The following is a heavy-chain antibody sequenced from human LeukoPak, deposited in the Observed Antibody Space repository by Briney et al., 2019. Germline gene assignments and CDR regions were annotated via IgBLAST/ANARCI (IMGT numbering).Heavy chain of an antibody. CDR2: INPNSGGT. V-gene: IGHV1-2*02. CDR3: ARGKYSYGYFDY. D-gene: IGHD5-18*01. CDR1: GYTFTGYY. J-gene: IGHJ4*02. Sequence: ASVKVSCNASGYTFTGYYMHWVRQAPGQGLEWMGWINPNSGGTNYAQKFQGRVTMTRDTSISTAYMELSRLRSDDTAVYYCARGKYSYGYFDYWGQGTLVTVSS.